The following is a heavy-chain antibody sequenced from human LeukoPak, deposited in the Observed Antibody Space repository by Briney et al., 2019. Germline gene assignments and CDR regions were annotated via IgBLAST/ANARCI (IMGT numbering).Heavy chain of an antibody. CDR2: IYYSGRT. V-gene: IGHV4-39*07. CDR3: ARAGVTVAAMGY. J-gene: IGHJ4*02. CDR1: GGSISSSSYY. D-gene: IGHD6-19*01. Sequence: KPLETLSLTCTVSGGSISSSSYYWGWIRQPPGKGLEWIGSIYYSGRTYYNASLKSRVTISVDTSKNQFSLKLSSLTAADTAVYYCARAGVTVAAMGYWGQGTLVTVSS.